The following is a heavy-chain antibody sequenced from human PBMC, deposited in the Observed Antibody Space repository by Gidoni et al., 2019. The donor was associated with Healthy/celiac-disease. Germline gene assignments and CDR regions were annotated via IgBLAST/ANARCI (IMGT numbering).Heavy chain of an antibody. Sequence: QVPLQESGPGLVKPSATLSLPCTVSCYSISSGYYWGWIRQPPGKGLEWIGSIYHSGSTYYNPSLKSRVTILVDTSKNQFSLKLSSVTAADTAVYYCARDGYYDSSGYYYFDYWGQGTLVTVSS. J-gene: IGHJ4*02. CDR3: ARDGYYDSSGYYYFDY. CDR2: IYHSGST. CDR1: CYSISSGYY. V-gene: IGHV4-38-2*02. D-gene: IGHD3-22*01.